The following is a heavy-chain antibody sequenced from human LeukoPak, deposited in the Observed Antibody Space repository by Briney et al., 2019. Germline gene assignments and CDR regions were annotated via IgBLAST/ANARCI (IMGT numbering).Heavy chain of an antibody. D-gene: IGHD3-22*01. V-gene: IGHV3-33*01. CDR3: ARVPTFDYYDSSGYSDY. J-gene: IGHJ4*02. Sequence: GGSLRLSCAASGFTFSSYGMHWVRQAPGKGLEWVAVIWYDGSNKYYADSVKGRFTISRDNSKNTLYLQMNSLRAEDTAVYYCARVPTFDYYDSSGYSDYWGQGTLVTVSS. CDR2: IWYDGSNK. CDR1: GFTFSSYG.